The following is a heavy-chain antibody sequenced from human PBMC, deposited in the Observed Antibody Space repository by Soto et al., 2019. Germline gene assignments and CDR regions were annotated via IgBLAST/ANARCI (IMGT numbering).Heavy chain of an antibody. V-gene: IGHV3-30*18. CDR1: GFTSSNHG. D-gene: IGHD3-16*01. CDR2: LSSDGNDN. CDR3: AKDVWGSWYLDL. J-gene: IGHJ2*01. Sequence: VQMVESGGGVVQPGRSLRLSCAASGFTSSNHGMHWVRQAPGKGLEWVEVLSSDGNDNYYAESVKGRFTISRDNSKNTLYLQLISLRAEDTAVYYPAKDVWGSWYLDLFGRGILVAFST.